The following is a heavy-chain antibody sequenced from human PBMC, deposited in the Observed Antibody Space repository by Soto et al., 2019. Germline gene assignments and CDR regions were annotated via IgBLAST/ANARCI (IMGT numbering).Heavy chain of an antibody. Sequence: ASVKVSCKASGYTFTSYGISWVRQAPGQGLEWMGWISAYNGNTNYAQKLQGRVTMTTDTSTSTAYMELRSLRSDDTAVYYCARDLSLIAPRGYYYYYMDVWGKGTKVPVSS. J-gene: IGHJ6*03. CDR3: ARDLSLIAPRGYYYYYMDV. V-gene: IGHV1-18*01. D-gene: IGHD2-8*01. CDR1: GYTFTSYG. CDR2: ISAYNGNT.